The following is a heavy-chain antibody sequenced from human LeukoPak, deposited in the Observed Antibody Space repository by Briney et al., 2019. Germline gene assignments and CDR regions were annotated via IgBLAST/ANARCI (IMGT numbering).Heavy chain of an antibody. V-gene: IGHV3-15*01. CDR3: TTDSLLSRDV. CDR2: IKSKTDGGTT. CDR1: GFNFSSYS. D-gene: IGHD3-10*01. Sequence: PGGSLRLSCAASGFNFSSYSMNWVRQAPGKGLEWVGRIKSKTDGGTTDYAAPVKGRFTISRDDSKNTLYLQMNSLKTEDTAVYYCTTDSLLSRDVWGKGTTVTISS. J-gene: IGHJ6*04.